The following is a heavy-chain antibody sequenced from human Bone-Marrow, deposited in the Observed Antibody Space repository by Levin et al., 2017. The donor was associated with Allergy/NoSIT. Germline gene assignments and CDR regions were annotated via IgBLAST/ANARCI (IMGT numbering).Heavy chain of an antibody. J-gene: IGHJ4*02. CDR1: GFSISNYG. D-gene: IGHD3-9*01. CDR3: TRKVATGH. Sequence: GGSLRLSCAVSGFSISNYGMHWVRQAPGKGLEWVAVVYDDGNNKVYADSVKGRFTISRDSSKNTLFLQMNSLRVEDTALYYCTRKVATGHWGQGILVTVSS. CDR2: VYDDGNNK. V-gene: IGHV3-30-3*02.